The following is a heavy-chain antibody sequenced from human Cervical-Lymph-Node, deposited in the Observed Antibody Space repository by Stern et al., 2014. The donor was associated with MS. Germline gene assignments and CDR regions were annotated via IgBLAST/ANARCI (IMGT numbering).Heavy chain of an antibody. J-gene: IGHJ4*02. Sequence: EVQLVESGGDLVQPGRSLRLSCAASGFTFDDYAMHWVRQGPGKGLEGVSGIDWNSDNIGYVDSVKGRFTISRDNAKNSLYLRMDSLRVEDTALYYCVKDRKGGGAGTDYWGQGTLVTVSS. CDR3: VKDRKGGGAGTDY. D-gene: IGHD6-13*01. V-gene: IGHV3-9*01. CDR1: GFTFDDYA. CDR2: IDWNSDNI.